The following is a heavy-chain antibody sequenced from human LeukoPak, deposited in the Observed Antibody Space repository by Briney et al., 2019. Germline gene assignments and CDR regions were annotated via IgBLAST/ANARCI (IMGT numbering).Heavy chain of an antibody. CDR2: VHLSGRT. V-gene: IGHV4-4*02. J-gene: IGHJ4*02. CDR1: GGSISSTNW. Sequence: SGTPSLTCGVSGGSISSTNWWTWVRQPPGEGLEWIGEVHLSGRTNYNPSLESRVTMSVDMSENHISLKLTSVTAADTAVYYCAREGGPYRPLDYSGQGTLVTVSS. CDR3: AREGGPYRPLDY.